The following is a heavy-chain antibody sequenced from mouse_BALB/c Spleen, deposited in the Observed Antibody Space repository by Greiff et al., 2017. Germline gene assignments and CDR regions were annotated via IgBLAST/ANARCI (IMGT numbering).Heavy chain of an antibody. D-gene: IGHD2-3*01. V-gene: IGHV5-6-5*01. CDR1: GFTFSSYA. CDR2: ISSGGST. J-gene: IGHJ2*01. CDR3: ARSRHGYYGYSFDY. Sequence: EVQVVESGGGLVKPGGSLKLSCAASGFTFSSYAMSWVRQTPEKRLEWVASISSGGSTYYPDSVKGRFTISRDNARNILYLQMSSLRSEDTAMYYCARSRHGYYGYSFDYWGQGTTLTVSS.